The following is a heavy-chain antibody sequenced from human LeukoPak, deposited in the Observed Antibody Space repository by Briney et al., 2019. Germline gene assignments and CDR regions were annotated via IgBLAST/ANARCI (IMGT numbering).Heavy chain of an antibody. J-gene: IGHJ4*02. CDR1: GFTFSSYG. D-gene: IGHD6-13*01. Sequence: PGRSLRLSCAASGFTFSSYGMHWVRQAPGKGLEWVAVISYDGSNKYYADSVKGRFTISRDNSKNTLYLQMNSLRAEDTAVYYCAKDRAAVGTGYFDYWGQGTLVTVSS. V-gene: IGHV3-30*18. CDR2: ISYDGSNK. CDR3: AKDRAAVGTGYFDY.